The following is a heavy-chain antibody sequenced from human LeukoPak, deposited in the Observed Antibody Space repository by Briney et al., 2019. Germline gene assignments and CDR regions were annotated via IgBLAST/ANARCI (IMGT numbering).Heavy chain of an antibody. CDR3: ARPHGSYRYYYYYYFMDV. CDR1: GGSFSGYY. D-gene: IGHD1-26*01. J-gene: IGHJ6*03. V-gene: IGHV4-34*01. CDR2: INHSGST. Sequence: SETLSLTCAVYGGSFSGYYWSWIRQPPGKGLEWIGEINHSGSTNYNPSLKSRVTISVDTSKNQFSLKLSSVTAADTAVYYCARPHGSYRYYYYYYFMDVWGKGTTVTISS.